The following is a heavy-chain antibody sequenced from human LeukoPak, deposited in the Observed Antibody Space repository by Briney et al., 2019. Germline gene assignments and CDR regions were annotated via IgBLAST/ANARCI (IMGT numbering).Heavy chain of an antibody. Sequence: SETLSLTCTVSGGSISSYYWSWIRQPPGKGLEWIGYIYYSGSTNYNPSLKSRVTISVDTSKNQFSLKLSSVTAADTAVYYCARVGDGYSWYFDYWGQGTLVTVSS. CDR1: GGSISSYY. CDR2: IYYSGST. D-gene: IGHD5-24*01. CDR3: ARVGDGYSWYFDY. V-gene: IGHV4-59*01. J-gene: IGHJ4*02.